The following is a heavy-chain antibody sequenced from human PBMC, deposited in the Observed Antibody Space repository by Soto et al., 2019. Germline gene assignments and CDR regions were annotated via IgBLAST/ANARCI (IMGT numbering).Heavy chain of an antibody. J-gene: IGHJ4*02. V-gene: IGHV4-4*02. Sequence: QVQLQESGPGLVKPSGTLSLTCAVSGDSVTTNYWWSWVRQAPGKGLEWIGEAYHNGLTNYNPSLKSRVTMSVDTSKNQFSLKLTSVTAADTAIYYCARDAAVPGDSDRFDFWGQGTLVTVSS. CDR3: ARDAAVPGDSDRFDF. D-gene: IGHD2-15*01. CDR2: AYHNGLT. CDR1: GDSVTTNYW.